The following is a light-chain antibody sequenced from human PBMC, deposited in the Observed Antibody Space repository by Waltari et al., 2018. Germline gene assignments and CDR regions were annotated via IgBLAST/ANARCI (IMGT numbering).Light chain of an antibody. CDR2: DNP. V-gene: IGLV1-40*01. J-gene: IGLJ3*02. Sequence: QSVLTQPPSVSGTPGQTVTISCTGNDSNIGSSFDVHWYQQLPGAAPKLLILDNPKPPSPAPHLFSGAKSGASAAPASIGLQAEDEADYYCHCYDSSLVSWVFCGGTNLTLL. CDR1: DSNIGSSFD. CDR3: HCYDSSLVSWV.